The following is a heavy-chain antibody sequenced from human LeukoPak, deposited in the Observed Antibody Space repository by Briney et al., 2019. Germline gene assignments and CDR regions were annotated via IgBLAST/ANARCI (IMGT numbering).Heavy chain of an antibody. CDR1: GDSISTYH. CDR3: ARDKRHSYGRYFAH. CDR2: MQSSGNS. J-gene: IGHJ4*02. Sequence: SETLSLTCSVSGDSISTYHWNWVRERPGKGLEWIGYMQSSGNSNYNPSLKSRVFMSVDTSKNQFVLNLMSVAAADTAVYYCARDKRHSYGRYFAHWGQGMLVSVSS. V-gene: IGHV4-59*01. D-gene: IGHD5-18*01.